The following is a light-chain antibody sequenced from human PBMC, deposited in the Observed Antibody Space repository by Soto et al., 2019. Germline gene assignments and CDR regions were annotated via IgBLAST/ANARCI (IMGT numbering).Light chain of an antibody. CDR3: QTWGTGPWV. Sequence: QPVLTQSPSASASLGASVKLTCTLSSGHSNYAIAWHQQQPEKGPRYLMKLNSNGSHSKGDGIPDRFSGSSSGAERYLTISSLQSEDEADYYWQTWGTGPWVFGGGTKLTVL. CDR1: SGHSNYA. J-gene: IGLJ3*02. V-gene: IGLV4-69*01. CDR2: LNSNGSH.